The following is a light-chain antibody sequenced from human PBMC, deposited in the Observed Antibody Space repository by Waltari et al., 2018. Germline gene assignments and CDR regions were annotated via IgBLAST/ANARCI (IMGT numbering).Light chain of an antibody. CDR3: STWDDSLSGPV. J-gene: IGLJ2*01. Sequence: QSVLTQPPSASGTPGQRVTISCSGSRSNIGTKESYWYQQCPGTAPKRLIYNTTQRPSGIPDRFSASKSGTSASLAIRGLRSEDEADYYCSTWDDSLSGPVFGGGTKLTV. CDR2: NTT. CDR1: RSNIGTKE. V-gene: IGLV1-47*02.